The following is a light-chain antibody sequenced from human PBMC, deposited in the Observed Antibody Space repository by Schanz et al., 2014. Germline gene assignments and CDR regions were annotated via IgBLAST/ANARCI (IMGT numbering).Light chain of an antibody. V-gene: IGKV2-28*01. J-gene: IGKJ4*01. CDR2: LGS. CDR3: MQSLHFTT. Sequence: DILMTQSPLSLPVTPGEPASISCRSSQSLLHSNGYNYLDWYLQKPGQSPQLLIYLGSNRASGVPDRFSGSGSGTDFTLKISRVEAEDVGVYYCMQSLHFTTFGGGTKVEIK. CDR1: QSLLHSNGYNY.